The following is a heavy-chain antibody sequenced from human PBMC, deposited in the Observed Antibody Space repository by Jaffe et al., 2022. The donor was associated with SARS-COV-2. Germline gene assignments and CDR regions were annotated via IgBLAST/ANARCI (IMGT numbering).Heavy chain of an antibody. V-gene: IGHV3-13*01. J-gene: IGHJ5*02. CDR2: IGTAGDT. D-gene: IGHD6-13*01. CDR1: GFTFSSYD. CDR3: ARDFMTAAGTGPGFDP. Sequence: EVQLVESGGGLVQPGGSLRLSCAASGFTFSSYDMHWVRQATGKGLEWVSAIGTAGDTYYPGSVKGRFTISRENAKNSLYLQMNSLRAGDTAVYYCARDFMTAAGTGPGFDPWGQGTLVTVSS.